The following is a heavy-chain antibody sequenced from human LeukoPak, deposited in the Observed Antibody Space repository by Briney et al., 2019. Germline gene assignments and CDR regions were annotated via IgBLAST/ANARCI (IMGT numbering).Heavy chain of an antibody. V-gene: IGHV1-2*02. CDR3: AKDATRTSGWYYFDH. CDR2: INPNSGGT. D-gene: IGHD6-19*01. CDR1: GYTFTGYY. J-gene: IGHJ4*02. Sequence: ASVKVSCKASGYTFTGYYMHWVRQAPGQGLEWMGWINPNSGGTNYAQKFQGRVTMTRDTSISTAYMELSRLRSDDTAVYYCAKDATRTSGWYYFDHWGQGTLVTVSS.